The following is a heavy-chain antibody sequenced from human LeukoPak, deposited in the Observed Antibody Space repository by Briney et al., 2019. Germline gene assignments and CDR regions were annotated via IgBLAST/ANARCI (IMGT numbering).Heavy chain of an antibody. CDR3: AGGHYGMDV. CDR2: ISSSSSYT. V-gene: IGHV3-11*06. CDR1: GFIFGDYY. Sequence: GGSLRLSCAASGFIFGDYYMSWIRQAPGKGLEWVSYISSSSSYTNYADSVQGRFTISRDNDKNSLYLQMNSLRAEDRAVYFCAGGHYGMDVWGQGTTVTVSS. J-gene: IGHJ6*02.